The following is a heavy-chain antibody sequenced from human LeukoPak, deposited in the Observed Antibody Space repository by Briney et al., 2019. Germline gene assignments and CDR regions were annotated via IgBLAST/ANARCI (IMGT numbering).Heavy chain of an antibody. D-gene: IGHD3-3*01. CDR2: IIPIFGTA. CDR1: GGTFSSYA. V-gene: IGHV1-69*06. J-gene: IGHJ6*03. Sequence: GASVKVSCKASGGTFSSYAISWVRQAPGQGLEWMGGIIPIFGTANYAQKFQGRVTITADKSTSTAYMELSSLRSEDTAVYYCARSLFGVVNADYYYYMDVWGKGTTVTVSS. CDR3: ARSLFGVVNADYYYYMDV.